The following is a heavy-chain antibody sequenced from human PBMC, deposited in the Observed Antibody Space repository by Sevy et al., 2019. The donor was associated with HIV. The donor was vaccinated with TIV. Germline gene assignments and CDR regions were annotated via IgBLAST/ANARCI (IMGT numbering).Heavy chain of an antibody. CDR3: AKDSYFDNTFFDY. D-gene: IGHD3-22*01. J-gene: IGHJ4*02. CDR1: GVTISNYA. Sequence: GGSLRLSCATSGVTISNYAMNWVRQAPGKGLEWVSGISGSGGSTYYAGSVKGRFTISRDNSKNTLYLQMNSLRAEDTAVYYCAKDSYFDNTFFDYWGQGTLVTVSS. V-gene: IGHV3-23*01. CDR2: ISGSGGST.